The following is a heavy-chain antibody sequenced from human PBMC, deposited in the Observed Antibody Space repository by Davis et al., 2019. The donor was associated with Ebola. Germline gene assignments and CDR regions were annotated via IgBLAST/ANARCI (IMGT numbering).Heavy chain of an antibody. CDR1: GYTFTSYG. D-gene: IGHD3-9*01. V-gene: IGHV1-18*01. CDR3: ARDTYYDILTGYYRLHNYYGMDV. Sequence: ASVKVSCKASGYTFTSYGISWVRQAPGQGLEWMGWISAYNGNTNYAQKLQGRVTMTTDTSTSTAYMELRSLRSDDPAVYYCARDTYYDILTGYYRLHNYYGMDVWGQGTTVTVSS. CDR2: ISAYNGNT. J-gene: IGHJ6*02.